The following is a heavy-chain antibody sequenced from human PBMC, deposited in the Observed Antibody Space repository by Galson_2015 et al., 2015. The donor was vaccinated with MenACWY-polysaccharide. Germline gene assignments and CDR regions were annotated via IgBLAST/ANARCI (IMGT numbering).Heavy chain of an antibody. CDR1: GFSLSISRMS. CDR2: IDWDDDK. V-gene: IGHV2-70*01. Sequence: PALVRPTPTLTLPCTFSGFSLSISRMSVSWIRQPPGKALEWLALIDWDDDKYYSTSLKTRLTISKDTSKNQVVLTMTNMDPVDTATYYCARSWGEPPGDFDYWGQGTLVTVSS. CDR3: ARSWGEPPGDFDY. J-gene: IGHJ4*02. D-gene: IGHD3-16*01.